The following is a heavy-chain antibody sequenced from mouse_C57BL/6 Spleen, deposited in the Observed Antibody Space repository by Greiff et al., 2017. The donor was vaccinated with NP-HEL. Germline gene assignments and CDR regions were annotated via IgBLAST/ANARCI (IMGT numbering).Heavy chain of an antibody. J-gene: IGHJ1*03. V-gene: IGHV5-17*01. CDR1: GFTFSDYG. CDR2: ISSGSSTI. D-gene: IGHD1-1*01. Sequence: EVHLVESGGGLVKPGGSLKLSCAASGFTFSDYGMHWVRQAPEKGLEWVAYISSGSSTIYYADTVKGRFTFSRDNAKNNLFLQMTSLRSEDTAMYYCARRGYYYGSSYVDWYFDVWGTGTTVTVSS. CDR3: ARRGYYYGSSYVDWYFDV.